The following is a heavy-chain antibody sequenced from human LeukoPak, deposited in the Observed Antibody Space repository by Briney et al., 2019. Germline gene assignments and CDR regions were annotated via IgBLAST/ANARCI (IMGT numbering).Heavy chain of an antibody. CDR1: GFTFSNYY. V-gene: IGHV3-7*01. D-gene: IGHD1-26*01. J-gene: IGHJ4*02. CDR3: AKDQVRGSYFDS. Sequence: PGGSLRLSCVASGFTFSNYYMSWVRQAPGKGLEWVASVKQDGSEKYYVDSVKGRFTISRDNSKNTLYLQMNSLRAEDTAVYYCAKDQVRGSYFDSWGQGTLVTVSS. CDR2: VKQDGSEK.